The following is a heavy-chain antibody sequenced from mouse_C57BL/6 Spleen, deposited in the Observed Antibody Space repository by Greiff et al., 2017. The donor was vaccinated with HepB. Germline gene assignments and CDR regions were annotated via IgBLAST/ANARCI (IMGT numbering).Heavy chain of an antibody. V-gene: IGHV5-17*01. Sequence: EVKLMESGGGLVKPGGSLKLSCAASGFTFSDYGMHWVRQAPEKGLEWVAYISSGSSTIYYADTVKGRFTIFRDNAKNTLFLQMTSLRSEDTAMYYCARQGYYGSSYVGYFDVWGTGTTVTVSS. D-gene: IGHD1-1*01. CDR2: ISSGSSTI. CDR3: ARQGYYGSSYVGYFDV. J-gene: IGHJ1*03. CDR1: GFTFSDYG.